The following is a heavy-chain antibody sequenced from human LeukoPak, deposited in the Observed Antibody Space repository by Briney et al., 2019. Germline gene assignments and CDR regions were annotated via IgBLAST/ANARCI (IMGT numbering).Heavy chain of an antibody. CDR1: GFTFSSYA. V-gene: IGHV3-30*18. D-gene: IGHD6-13*01. Sequence: GGSLRLSCAASGFTFSSYAMHWVRQAPGKGLEWVAVISYDGSNKYYADSVKGRFTISRDNSKNTLYLQMNSLRAEDTAVYYCAKDMAAAAETNWFDPWGQGTLVTVSS. CDR2: ISYDGSNK. J-gene: IGHJ5*02. CDR3: AKDMAAAAETNWFDP.